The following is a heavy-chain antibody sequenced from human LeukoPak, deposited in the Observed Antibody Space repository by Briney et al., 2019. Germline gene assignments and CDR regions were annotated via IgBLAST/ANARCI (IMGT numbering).Heavy chain of an antibody. CDR1: GGSVTSYY. J-gene: IGHJ4*02. CDR3: ARVSDLAAAGTYDY. Sequence: PSETLSLTCTVSGGSVTSYYWSWIRQPPGKGLEWIGNIHYSGSSGSTNYNPSLKSRVTTSVDTSMNQLSLRLSSVTAADTAVYYCARVSDLAAAGTYDYWGQGTLVTVSS. D-gene: IGHD6-13*01. V-gene: IGHV4-59*02. CDR2: IHYSGSSGST.